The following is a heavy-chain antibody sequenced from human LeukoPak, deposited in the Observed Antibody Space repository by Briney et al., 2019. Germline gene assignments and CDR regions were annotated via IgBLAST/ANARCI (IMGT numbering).Heavy chain of an antibody. CDR2: IYHSGST. CDR1: GGSISSGGYS. V-gene: IGHV4-30-2*01. D-gene: IGHD2-2*01. J-gene: IGHJ5*02. Sequence: SQTLSLTCAVSGGSISSGGYSWSRIRQPPGKGLEWIGYIYHSGSTYYNPSLKSRVTISVDRSKNQFSLKLSSVTAADTAVYYCARAHCSSTSCYGYWFDPWGQGTLVTVSS. CDR3: ARAHCSSTSCYGYWFDP.